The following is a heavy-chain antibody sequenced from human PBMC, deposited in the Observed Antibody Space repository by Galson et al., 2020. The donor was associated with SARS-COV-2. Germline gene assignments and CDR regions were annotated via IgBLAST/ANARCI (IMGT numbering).Heavy chain of an antibody. CDR3: ARETDDHTSSLYDY. D-gene: IGHD6-13*01. J-gene: IGHJ4*02. V-gene: IGHV3-30*04. Sequence: QLGEPLKISCAASGFTFSGSAMHWVRQAPGKGLEWVAIISYDGTTKYNSDSVKGRFTISRDNSKNTLYLQMNSLRPDNTAVYYCARETDDHTSSLYDYWGQGTLVTVSS. CDR2: ISYDGTTK. CDR1: GFTFSGSA.